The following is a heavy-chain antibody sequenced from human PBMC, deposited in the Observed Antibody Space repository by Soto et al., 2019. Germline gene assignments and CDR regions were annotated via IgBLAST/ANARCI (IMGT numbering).Heavy chain of an antibody. V-gene: IGHV3-30*18. J-gene: IGHJ4*02. CDR2: FAYDGTRR. Sequence: QVHLVESGGGVVQSGRSLTLSCAASGFTVSDYSMHWVRQAPGKGLEWVAAFAYDGTRRHYADSVKGRFTISRDSSKNTLSLELNDLRADDTAVYYCAKDHHYDSSGYYGLDWGQGTLVTVSS. CDR3: AKDHHYDSSGYYGLD. D-gene: IGHD3-22*01. CDR1: GFTVSDYS.